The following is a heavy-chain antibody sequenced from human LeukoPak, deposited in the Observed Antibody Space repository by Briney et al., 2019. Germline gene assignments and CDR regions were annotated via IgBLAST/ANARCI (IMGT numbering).Heavy chain of an antibody. D-gene: IGHD6-13*01. J-gene: IGHJ4*02. V-gene: IGHV1-18*01. CDR1: GYTFTSYG. CDR2: ISAYNGNT. Sequence: ASVKVSCKASGYTFTSYGISWVRQAPGQGLEWMGWISAYNGNTNYAQKLQGRVTMTTDTSTNTAYMELRSLRSDDTAVYYCARDVEQQLVRAVDYWGQGTLVTVSS. CDR3: ARDVEQQLVRAVDY.